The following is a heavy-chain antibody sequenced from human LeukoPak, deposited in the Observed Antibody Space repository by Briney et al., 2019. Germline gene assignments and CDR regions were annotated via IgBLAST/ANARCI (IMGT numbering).Heavy chain of an antibody. CDR1: GFTFSRFS. CDR2: ISSSSSTV. CDR3: ARAQTYYGSGSYLY. V-gene: IGHV3-48*02. J-gene: IGHJ4*02. D-gene: IGHD3-10*01. Sequence: GGSLRLSCAASGFTFSRFSMNWVRQAPGKGLEWVSYISSSSSTVYYADSLKGRFTISRDNAKNSLYLQMNSLRDEDTAVYCCARAQTYYGSGSYLYWGQGTLVTVSS.